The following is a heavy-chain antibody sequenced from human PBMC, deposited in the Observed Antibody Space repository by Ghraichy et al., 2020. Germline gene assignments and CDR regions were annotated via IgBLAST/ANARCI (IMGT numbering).Heavy chain of an antibody. V-gene: IGHV3-23*01. CDR3: AKGRSIFGVVSVMQEYYYYGMDV. CDR1: GFTFSSYA. Sequence: GGSLRLSCAASGFTFSSYAMSWVRQAPGKGLEWVSAISGSGGSTYYADSVKGRFTISRDNSKNTLYLQMNSLRAEDTAVYYCAKGRSIFGVVSVMQEYYYYGMDVWGQGTTVTVSS. CDR2: ISGSGGST. D-gene: IGHD3-3*01. J-gene: IGHJ6*02.